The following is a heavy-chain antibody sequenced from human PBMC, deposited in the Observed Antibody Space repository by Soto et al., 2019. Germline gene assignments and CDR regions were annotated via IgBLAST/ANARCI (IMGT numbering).Heavy chain of an antibody. Sequence: GESLKISCKGSGYSFTSYWIGWVRQMPGKGLEWTGIIYPGDSDTRYSPSFQGQVTISADKSISTAYLQWSSLKASDTAMYYCARHGYCSCGSCYSHYYYYYGMDVWGQGTTVTVSS. D-gene: IGHD2-15*01. CDR3: ARHGYCSCGSCYSHYYYYYGMDV. J-gene: IGHJ6*02. CDR1: GYSFTSYW. V-gene: IGHV5-51*01. CDR2: IYPGDSDT.